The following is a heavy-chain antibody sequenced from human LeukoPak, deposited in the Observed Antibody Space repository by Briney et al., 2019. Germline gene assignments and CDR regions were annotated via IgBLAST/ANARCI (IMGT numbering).Heavy chain of an antibody. CDR1: GFTFSSYA. CDR2: INGDGSST. V-gene: IGHV3-74*03. J-gene: IGHJ5*02. CDR3: AREELEPSTHPFDP. Sequence: GGSLRLSCAASGFTFSSYAMSWVRQTPGKGLVWVSRINGDGSSTAYADSVKGRFTISRDNAKNTVYLQMNSLRVDDTAVYYCAREELEPSTHPFDPWGQGTLVTVSS. D-gene: IGHD1-7*01.